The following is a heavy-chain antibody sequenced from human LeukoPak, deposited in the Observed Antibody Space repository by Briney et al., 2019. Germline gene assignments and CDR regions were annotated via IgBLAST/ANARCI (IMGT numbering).Heavy chain of an antibody. CDR3: ASEESGSYGPGRSETQN. J-gene: IGHJ4*02. CDR2: IYYSGST. CDR1: GGSISSSSYY. D-gene: IGHD1-26*01. V-gene: IGHV4-39*01. Sequence: SETLSLTCTVSGGSISSSSYYWGWIRQPPGKGLEWIGSIYYSGSIGSIYYSGSTYYNPSLKSRVTISVDTSKNQFSLKLRSVTVADTAVYYCASEESGSYGPGRSETQNWGQGTLVTVSS.